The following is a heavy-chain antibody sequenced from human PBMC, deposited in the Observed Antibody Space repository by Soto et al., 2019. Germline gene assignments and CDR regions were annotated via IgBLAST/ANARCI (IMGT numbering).Heavy chain of an antibody. J-gene: IGHJ5*02. CDR2: IWSDGSEK. D-gene: IGHD4-4*01. CDR3: VKDPSPTTGTTEHNWFDT. V-gene: IGHV3-33*06. Sequence: GGSLRLSCAASGFNFRNYAMHWVRQAPGKGLEWVAVIWSDGSEKYYGASVKGRVTISRDNFKNTVSLQMNSLRVEDTAIYYCVKDPSPTTGTTEHNWFDTWGLGTLVTVSS. CDR1: GFNFRNYA.